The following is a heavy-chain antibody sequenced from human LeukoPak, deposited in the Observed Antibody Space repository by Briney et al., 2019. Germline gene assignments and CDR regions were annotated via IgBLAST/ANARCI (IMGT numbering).Heavy chain of an antibody. Sequence: SETLSLTCTVSGGSISSGGYYWSWIRQPPGKGLEWIGYIYHSGSTYYNPSLKSRVTISVDRSKNQFSLKLSSVTAADTAVYYCARGYDFWSGYYSNWFDPWGQGTLVTVSS. V-gene: IGHV4-30-2*01. CDR3: ARGYDFWSGYYSNWFDP. CDR1: GGSISSGGYY. CDR2: IYHSGST. J-gene: IGHJ5*02. D-gene: IGHD3-3*01.